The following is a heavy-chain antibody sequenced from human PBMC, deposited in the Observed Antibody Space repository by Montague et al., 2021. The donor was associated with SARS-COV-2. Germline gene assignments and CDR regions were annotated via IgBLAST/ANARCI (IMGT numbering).Heavy chain of an antibody. V-gene: IGHV4-59*01. J-gene: IGHJ2*01. CDR3: AGDRGRFWHFDL. Sequence: SETLSPTRTVSGGSISSYYWNWIRQSPGKGLEWIGYIYYSGSTKYNPSFKSRVTMLVDTSKRQMSLRLNSVTAADTAVYYCAGDRGRFWHFDLWGRGTLVTVSS. CDR2: IYYSGST. D-gene: IGHD5-12*01. CDR1: GGSISSYY.